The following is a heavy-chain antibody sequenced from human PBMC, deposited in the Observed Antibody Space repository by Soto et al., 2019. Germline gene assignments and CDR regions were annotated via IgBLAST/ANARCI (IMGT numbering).Heavy chain of an antibody. CDR2: INPNSGGT. D-gene: IGHD1-1*01. CDR3: AREQATAKPEGVDF. CDR1: GYPFSDYY. J-gene: IGHJ4*02. Sequence: ASVKVSCKASGYPFSDYYIHWVRQAPGQGLEWMGWINPNSGGTKYAPKFQGGVTMTRDTSITTAYMELSRLRSGDTAVYYCAREQATAKPEGVDFWGQGNLVTVSS. V-gene: IGHV1-2*02.